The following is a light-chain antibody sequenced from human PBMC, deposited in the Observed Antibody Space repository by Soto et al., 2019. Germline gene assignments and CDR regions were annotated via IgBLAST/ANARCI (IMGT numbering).Light chain of an antibody. J-gene: IGKJ1*01. CDR3: QHYGRSPPSWT. V-gene: IGKV3-20*01. CDR1: QSVSSNY. CDR2: AAS. Sequence: EIVLTQSPGTLSLSPGETATLSCRDSQSVSSNYLAGYQQKPGQPPRLLISAASSRATGIPDRFSGSGSGTDCTLTVSGVEPDDFGVYYCQHYGRSPPSWTCGQGAKVEIK.